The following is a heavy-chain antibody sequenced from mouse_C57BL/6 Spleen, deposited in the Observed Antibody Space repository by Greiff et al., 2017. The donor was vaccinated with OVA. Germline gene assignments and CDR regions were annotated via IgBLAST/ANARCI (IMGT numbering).Heavy chain of an antibody. D-gene: IGHD2-5*01. CDR1: GYTFTSYW. V-gene: IGHV1-55*01. J-gene: IGHJ4*01. CDR2: IYPGSGST. Sequence: VQLQQPGAELVKPGASVKMSCKASGYTFTSYWITWVKQRPGQGLEWIGDIYPGSGSTNYNEKFKSKATLTVDTSSSPAYMQLSSLTSEDSAVYYCARSGSNYPYAMDYWGQGTSVTVSS. CDR3: ARSGSNYPYAMDY.